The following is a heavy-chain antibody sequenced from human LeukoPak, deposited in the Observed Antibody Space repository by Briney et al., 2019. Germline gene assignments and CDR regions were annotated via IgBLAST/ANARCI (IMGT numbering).Heavy chain of an antibody. V-gene: IGHV4-34*01. D-gene: IGHD3-9*01. CDR2: IYFSGNT. CDR3: ASGYFVHTFDF. J-gene: IGHJ4*02. CDR1: GGSLSGYY. Sequence: SETLSLTCAVYGGSLSGYYWGSIRQPPGKGLEWIGSIYFSGNTYYNPSLKTRVTISINTSKNQFSLKLTSVTAADTAIFYCASGYFVHTFDFWGQGTLGTVSS.